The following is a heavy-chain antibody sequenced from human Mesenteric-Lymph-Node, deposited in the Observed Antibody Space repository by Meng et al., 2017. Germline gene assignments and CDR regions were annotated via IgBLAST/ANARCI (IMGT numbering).Heavy chain of an antibody. CDR2: ISSSSSYI. J-gene: IGHJ4*02. V-gene: IGHV3-21*01. CDR1: GFTFSSYS. D-gene: IGHD6-19*01. Sequence: GESLKISCAASGFTFSSYSMNWVRQAPGKGLEWVSSISSSSSYIYYADSVKGRFTISRDNAKNSLYLQMNSLRAEDTAVYYCARGPKKTLAVADLLGLAVAGTYGDYWARERWSPSPQ. CDR3: ARGPKKTLAVADLLGLAVAGTYGDY.